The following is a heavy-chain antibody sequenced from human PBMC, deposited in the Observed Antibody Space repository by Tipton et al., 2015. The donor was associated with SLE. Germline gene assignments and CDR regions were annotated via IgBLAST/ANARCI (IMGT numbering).Heavy chain of an antibody. CDR1: GGSFSGYY. Sequence: TLSLTCAVYGGSFSGYYWSWIRQPPGKGLEWIGESNPSGSTNYNPSLKSRVTISVDTSKNQLSLKLTSVTAADTSVYHCARRVSSGYSFGSGWFDPWGQGTLVTVSS. CDR3: ARRVSSGYSFGSGWFDP. V-gene: IGHV4-34*01. D-gene: IGHD3-22*01. J-gene: IGHJ5*02. CDR2: SNPSGST.